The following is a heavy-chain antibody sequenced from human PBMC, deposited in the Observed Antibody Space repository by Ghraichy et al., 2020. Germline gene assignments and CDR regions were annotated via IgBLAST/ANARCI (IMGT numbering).Heavy chain of an antibody. D-gene: IGHD6-13*01. CDR3: ARGGSAAAGTGYFFGMDV. CDR1: GFTFSDHY. Sequence: GGSLRLSCAASGFTFSDHYIDWVRQAPGKGLEWVGRTRDKAKSYTTEYAASVKGRFTISRDDSKNSLYLQINSLQTEDTAVYFCARGGSAAAGTGYFFGMDVWGQGTTVTVSS. CDR2: TRDKAKSYTT. J-gene: IGHJ6*02. V-gene: IGHV3-72*01.